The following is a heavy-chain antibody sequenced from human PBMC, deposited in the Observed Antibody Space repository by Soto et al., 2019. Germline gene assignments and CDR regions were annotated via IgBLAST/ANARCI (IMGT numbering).Heavy chain of an antibody. D-gene: IGHD2-21*02. CDR2: IHYTGSI. V-gene: IGHV4-30-4*01. CDR1: GFSINIDDYH. CDR3: AREDDGGDRDYYGLDV. J-gene: IGHJ6*02. Sequence: SETLSLTCTFSGFSINIDDYHLTWIRQTPGKGLEWIGYIHYTGSISYNPSLQSRLTISVDTSKNQFSLKLTSVTAADTAVYFSAREDDGGDRDYYGLDVWGQGTTVTVSS.